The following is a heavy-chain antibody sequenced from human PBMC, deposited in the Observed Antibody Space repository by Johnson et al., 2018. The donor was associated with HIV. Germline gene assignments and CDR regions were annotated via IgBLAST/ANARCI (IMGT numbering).Heavy chain of an antibody. CDR2: IYSGGTT. CDR3: ARPGMAGAAASDEDAFDI. V-gene: IGHV3-66*02. J-gene: IGHJ3*02. CDR1: GFIVSNNY. D-gene: IGHD6-19*01. Sequence: EVQLVESGGGLVQPGGSLRLACAASGFIVSNNYMSWVRQAPGKGLAWVSIIYSGGTTNYADPVKGRFTISRDTSQNTVFLQMNSLRAEDTAGYYCARPGMAGAAASDEDAFDIWGTGTMVTVSS.